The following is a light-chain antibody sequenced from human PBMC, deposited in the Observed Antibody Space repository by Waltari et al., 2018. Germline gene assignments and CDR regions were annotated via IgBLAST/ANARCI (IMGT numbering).Light chain of an antibody. CDR3: QQYSTFPPT. Sequence: KSLIYAASTLQTGVSSNFSGSGSGTDFTLTISSLQPGDCATYYCQQYSTFPPTFGGGTRVEI. J-gene: IGKJ4*01. V-gene: IGKV1-16*02. CDR2: AAS.